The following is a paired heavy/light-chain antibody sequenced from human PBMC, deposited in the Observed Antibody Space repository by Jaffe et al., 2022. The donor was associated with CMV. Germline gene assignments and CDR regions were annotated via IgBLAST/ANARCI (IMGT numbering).Heavy chain of an antibody. CDR3: AREATLYGDYFEDF. V-gene: IGHV3-21*01. CDR1: GFIFNAYG. D-gene: IGHD4-17*01. Sequence: EVQVVESGGGLVKPGESLRLSCVVSGFIFNAYGMNWVRQAPGKGLEWVSFISSSGSSVHYADSVKGRATISRDNAKNSLFLEMKSLRVEDTAIYYCAREATLYGDYFEDFWGPGTLVTVSS. CDR2: ISSSGSSV. J-gene: IGHJ4*02.
Light chain of an antibody. V-gene: IGKV1-27*01. J-gene: IGKJ3*01. CDR1: QDISNF. CDR3: QKFDSAPFT. CDR2: GAS. Sequence: DIQMTQSPSSLSASVGDRVTITCRASQDISNFLAWYQQRPGKPPKLVIYGASTLQSGVPSRFSGSGFGTDFTLTINSLQPEDAATFYCQKFDSAPFTFGPGTRVDIK.